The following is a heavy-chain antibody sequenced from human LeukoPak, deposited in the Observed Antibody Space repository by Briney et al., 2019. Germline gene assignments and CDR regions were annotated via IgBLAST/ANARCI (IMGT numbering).Heavy chain of an antibody. J-gene: IGHJ4*02. V-gene: IGHV1-2*06. CDR3: ARDLASTPHWELDY. D-gene: IGHD7-27*01. CDR2: INPKSGGT. CDR1: GYIFTDYY. Sequence: GASVKVSCKASGYIFTDYYIHWVRQSHAHGLEWMGRINPKSGGTDDAQYYQGMVTMTRDSSINTAHLYLSSLTSDDTAVYYCARDLASTPHWELDYWGQGSPVTVST.